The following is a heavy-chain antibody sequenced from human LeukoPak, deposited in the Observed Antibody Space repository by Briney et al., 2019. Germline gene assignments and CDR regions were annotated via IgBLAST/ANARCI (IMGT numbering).Heavy chain of an antibody. CDR3: ARNYYYGMDV. Sequence: GGSLRLSCAASGFIFSNYWMTWVRQAPGKGLEWVANIKEDGGDKNYVDSVKGRLTIPRDNAKNSLYLQMNSLRAEDTAVYYCARNYYYGMDVWGQGTTVTVSS. J-gene: IGHJ6*02. V-gene: IGHV3-7*04. CDR1: GFIFSNYW. CDR2: IKEDGGDK.